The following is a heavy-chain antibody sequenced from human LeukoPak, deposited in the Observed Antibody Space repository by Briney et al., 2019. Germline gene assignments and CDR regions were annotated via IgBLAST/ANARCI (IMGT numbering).Heavy chain of an antibody. Sequence: PGGSLTLSCAACGLTDHSNYMSWVRQAPGKGLEWVSVIYSGGNTYYADSVKGRFTISRDNSKNTLYLQMNSLRAEDTAVYYCARVQGGYCSGGSCYPDPYFDYWGQGTLVTVSS. CDR3: ARVQGGYCSGGSCYPDPYFDY. CDR1: GLTDHSNY. CDR2: IYSGGNT. J-gene: IGHJ4*02. D-gene: IGHD2-15*01. V-gene: IGHV3-53*01.